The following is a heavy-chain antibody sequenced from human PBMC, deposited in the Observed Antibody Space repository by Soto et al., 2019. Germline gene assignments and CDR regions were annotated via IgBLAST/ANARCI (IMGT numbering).Heavy chain of an antibody. CDR2: ISSSSSYT. CDR1: GFTFSDYY. J-gene: IGHJ6*02. CDR3: ARAVGIGYGTTTYYYGMDV. V-gene: IGHV3-11*06. Sequence: GGSLRLSCAASGFTFSDYYMSWIRQAPGKGLEWVSYISSSSSYTNYADSVKGRFTISRDNAKNSLYLQMNSLRAEDTAVYYCARAVGIGYGTTTYYYGMDVWGQGTTVTVSS. D-gene: IGHD1-7*01.